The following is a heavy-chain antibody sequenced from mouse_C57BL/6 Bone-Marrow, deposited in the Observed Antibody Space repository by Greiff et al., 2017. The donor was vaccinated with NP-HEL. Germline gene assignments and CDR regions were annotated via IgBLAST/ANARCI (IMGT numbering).Heavy chain of an antibody. CDR2: IDPENGDT. D-gene: IGHD2-4*01. J-gene: IGHJ3*01. V-gene: IGHV14-4*01. CDR1: GFNIKDDY. CDR3: TTWDYDGAWVAY. Sequence: VQLQQSGAELVRPGASVKLSCTASGFNIKDDYMHWVKQRPEQGLEWIGWIDPENGDTEYASKFQGKATITADTSSNTAYLQLSSLTSEDTAVYYCTTWDYDGAWVAYWGQGTLVTVSA.